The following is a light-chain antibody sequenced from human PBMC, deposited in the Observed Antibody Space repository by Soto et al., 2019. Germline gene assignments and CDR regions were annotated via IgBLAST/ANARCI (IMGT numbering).Light chain of an antibody. Sequence: EILLTQFQATLSLSPGERAKLYCIATQSISNYLPWYQQKPGQTPRLLVYDASNRASGIPARFSCSGSGADFTLTISSLEPEDFAVYYSQQRSNWPITFGQGTRLEIK. J-gene: IGKJ5*01. CDR3: QQRSNWPIT. V-gene: IGKV3-11*01. CDR1: QSISNY. CDR2: DAS.